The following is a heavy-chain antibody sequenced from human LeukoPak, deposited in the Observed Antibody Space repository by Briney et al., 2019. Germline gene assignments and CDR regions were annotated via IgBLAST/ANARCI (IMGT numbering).Heavy chain of an antibody. J-gene: IGHJ4*02. Sequence: GGSLRLSCAASGFTFSSYGMHWVRQAPGKGLEWVAVISYDGSNKYYADSVKGRFTISRDNSKNTLYLQMNSLRAEDTAVYYCAKVVGATKQGYYDYWGQGTLVTVSS. CDR1: GFTFSSYG. D-gene: IGHD1-26*01. CDR3: AKVVGATKQGYYDY. CDR2: ISYDGSNK. V-gene: IGHV3-30*18.